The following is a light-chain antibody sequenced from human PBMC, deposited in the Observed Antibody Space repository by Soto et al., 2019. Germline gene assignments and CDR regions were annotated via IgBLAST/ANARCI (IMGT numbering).Light chain of an antibody. J-gene: IGKJ4*01. CDR2: AAS. CDR1: QDISSW. CDR3: QQANSFLLT. Sequence: DIQMTQSPSSVSASVGDRVTITCRASQDISSWLAWYQQKPGKAPKLLIYAASSLQSGVPSRFSGSGSGTDFTLTISCLQPEDFATYYCQQANSFLLTFGGGTKVEIK. V-gene: IGKV1-12*01.